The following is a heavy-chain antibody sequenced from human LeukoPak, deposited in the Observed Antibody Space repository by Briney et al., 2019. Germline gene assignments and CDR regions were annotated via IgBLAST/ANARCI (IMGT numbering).Heavy chain of an antibody. V-gene: IGHV1-8*01. J-gene: IGHJ4*02. CDR3: ARDGLRLGELSLDY. CDR1: GYTFTSYD. CDR2: MNPNSGNT. Sequence: ASVKVSCKASGYTFTSYDINWVRQATGQGLEWMGWMNPNSGNTGYAQKFQGRVTMTRNTSISTAYMELSSLRSEDTAVYYCARDGLRLGELSLDYWGQGTLVTVSS. D-gene: IGHD3-16*02.